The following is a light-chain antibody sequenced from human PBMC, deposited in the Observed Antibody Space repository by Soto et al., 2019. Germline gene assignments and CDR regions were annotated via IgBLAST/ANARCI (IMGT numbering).Light chain of an antibody. CDR1: TGDVTSGRS. CDR3: LLSFPGALRI. V-gene: IGLV7-46*01. Sequence: QSVVTQEPSLTVSPGGTVTLTCGSSTGDVTSGRSPYWFQKKPGQAPRTLIYETTKKHSWTPARFSGSLLGGQAALTLSGAQPEDEADYFCLLSFPGALRIFGGGTKLTV. CDR2: ETT. J-gene: IGLJ2*01.